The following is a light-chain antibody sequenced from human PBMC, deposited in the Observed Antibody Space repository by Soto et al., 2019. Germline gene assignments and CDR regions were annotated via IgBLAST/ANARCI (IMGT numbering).Light chain of an antibody. Sequence: EILLTHSPSTLSLSPGAVVTLSCRASQSVTGNSLAWYQQKPGQAPRLLIYAASTRAAVVPDRFTGSGSGTDFALTISRLEPEDFGVYYCQQYGDSPLTSGPGTKVDIK. J-gene: IGKJ3*01. CDR2: AAS. CDR3: QQYGDSPLT. CDR1: QSVTGNS. V-gene: IGKV3-20*01.